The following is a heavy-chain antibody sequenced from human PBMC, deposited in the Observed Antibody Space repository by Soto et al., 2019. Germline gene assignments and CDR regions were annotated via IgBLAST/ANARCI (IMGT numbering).Heavy chain of an antibody. CDR1: GYTFTSYG. CDR3: ARDWFGIDY. Sequence: QVQLVQSGAEVKKPGASVKVSCKASGYTFTSYGISWVRQAPGQGLEWMGWINPYNGNTNYAQKLQGRVTMATDTSTNTAYMELRSLSSDDTAVYYCARDWFGIDYWGQGTLVTVSS. J-gene: IGHJ4*02. D-gene: IGHD3-16*01. CDR2: INPYNGNT. V-gene: IGHV1-18*01.